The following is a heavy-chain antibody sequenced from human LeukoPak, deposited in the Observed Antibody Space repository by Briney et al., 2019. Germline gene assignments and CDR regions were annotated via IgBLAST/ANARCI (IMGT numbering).Heavy chain of an antibody. J-gene: IGHJ6*02. CDR2: ISYDGSNK. CDR1: GFTFSSSA. V-gene: IGHV3-30-3*01. CDR3: ARDLRYGAYYYYGMDV. D-gene: IGHD4/OR15-4a*01. Sequence: GGSLRLSCAASGFTFSSSAMHWVRQAPDKGLEWVAVISYDGSNKYYADSVKGRFTISRDNSKNTLYLQMNSLRADDTAVYYCARDLRYGAYYYYGMDVWGQGTTVTVSS.